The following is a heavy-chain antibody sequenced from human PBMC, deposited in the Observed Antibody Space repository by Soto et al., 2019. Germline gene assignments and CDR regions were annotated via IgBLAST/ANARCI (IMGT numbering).Heavy chain of an antibody. Sequence: GGSLRLSCAASGFAFSSYAMSWVRQAPGKGLEWVSAISGGGHNTFYADSVKGRFTISRDNSENTLYLQMSSLRAEDTAAYFCAKENSLCCSSTSCYLDYWGPGTLVTVSS. V-gene: IGHV3-23*01. CDR1: GFAFSSYA. CDR3: AKENSLCCSSTSCYLDY. CDR2: ISGGGHNT. D-gene: IGHD2-2*01. J-gene: IGHJ4*02.